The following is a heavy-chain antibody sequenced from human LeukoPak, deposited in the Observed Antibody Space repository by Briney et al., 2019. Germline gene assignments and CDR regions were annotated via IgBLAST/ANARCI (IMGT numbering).Heavy chain of an antibody. CDR1: GYTFTSNS. J-gene: IGHJ4*02. CDR2: INPSGGST. V-gene: IGHV1-46*01. D-gene: IGHD5-18*01. CDR3: ARDMEHVDTAMVNFDY. Sequence: ASVKVSCKASGYTFTSNSINWVRQAPGQGLEWMGIINPSGGSTSYAQKFQGRVTMTRDMSTSTVYMELSSLRSEDTAVYYCARDMEHVDTAMVNFDYWGQGTLVTVSS.